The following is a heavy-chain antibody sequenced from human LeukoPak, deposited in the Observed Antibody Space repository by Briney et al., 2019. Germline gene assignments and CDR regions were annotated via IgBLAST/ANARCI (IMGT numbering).Heavy chain of an antibody. Sequence: PSETLSLTCTVSGGSISSYHWSWIRQPPGKGLEWIGYIYYSGSTNYNPSLKSRVTISVDTSKNQFSLKLSSVTAADTAVYYCARELVGATRGYFDYWGQGTLVTVSS. J-gene: IGHJ4*02. CDR2: IYYSGST. D-gene: IGHD1-26*01. CDR1: GGSISSYH. CDR3: ARELVGATRGYFDY. V-gene: IGHV4-59*01.